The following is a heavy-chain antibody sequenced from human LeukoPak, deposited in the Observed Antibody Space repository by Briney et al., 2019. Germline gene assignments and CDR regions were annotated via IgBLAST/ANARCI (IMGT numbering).Heavy chain of an antibody. V-gene: IGHV3-48*03. CDR3: ARRQFYYYGMDV. CDR2: ISSGGSSI. CDR1: GFTFNTYE. J-gene: IGHJ6*02. D-gene: IGHD5-24*01. Sequence: GESLKISCAASGFTFNTYEMNWVRQAPGKGLEWVSYISSGGSSIYYVDSVKGRFTISRDNAKHSLYLQMNSLRAEDTAVYYCARRQFYYYGMDVWGQGTTVTVSS.